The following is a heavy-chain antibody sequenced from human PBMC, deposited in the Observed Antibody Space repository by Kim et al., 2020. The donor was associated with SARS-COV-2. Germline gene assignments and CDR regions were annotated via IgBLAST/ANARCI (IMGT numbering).Heavy chain of an antibody. Sequence: YNPSLKSRVTISVDTSKNQFSLKLSSVTAADTAVYYCARVGTMVRGVISHWGQGTLVTVSS. V-gene: IGHV4-39*07. J-gene: IGHJ4*02. D-gene: IGHD3-10*01. CDR3: ARVGTMVRGVISH.